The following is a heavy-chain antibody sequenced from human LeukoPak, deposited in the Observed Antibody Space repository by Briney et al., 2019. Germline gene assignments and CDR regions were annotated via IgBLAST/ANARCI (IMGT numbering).Heavy chain of an antibody. Sequence: GASVKVSCKASGYTFTSYDINWVRQATGQGLEWMGWMNPNSGNTGYAQKFQGRVTMTRDTSISTAYMELSRLRSDDTAVYYCARIGIAAAPRDLRYWGQGTLVTVSS. D-gene: IGHD6-13*01. J-gene: IGHJ4*02. CDR1: GYTFTSYD. V-gene: IGHV1-8*01. CDR2: MNPNSGNT. CDR3: ARIGIAAAPRDLRY.